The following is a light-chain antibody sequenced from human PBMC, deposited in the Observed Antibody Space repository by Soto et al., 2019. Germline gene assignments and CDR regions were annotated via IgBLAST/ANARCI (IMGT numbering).Light chain of an antibody. CDR2: GAS. V-gene: IGKV3D-20*02. Sequence: EIALTQSPGTLSLSPGERATLSWGASQSVSGRYLAWYQQKPGQAPRLRMYGASSRATGIPDRFSGSGSGTDFTLTISRLQNEDFAVYYCQHRMNWTLTFGQGTRLEIK. CDR1: QSVSGRY. J-gene: IGKJ5*01. CDR3: QHRMNWTLT.